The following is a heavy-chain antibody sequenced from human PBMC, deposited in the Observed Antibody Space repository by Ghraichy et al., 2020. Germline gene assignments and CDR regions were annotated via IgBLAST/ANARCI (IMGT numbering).Heavy chain of an antibody. V-gene: IGHV3-30*03. CDR2: ISYDGSNK. CDR3: ARDEANPMVRGVRVDY. J-gene: IGHJ4*02. D-gene: IGHD3-10*01. CDR1: GFTFSSYG. Sequence: GGSLRLSCAASGFTFSSYGMHWVRQAPGKGLEWVAVISYDGSNKYYADSVKGRFTISRDNSKNTLYLQMNSLRAEDTAVYYCARDEANPMVRGVRVDYWGQGTLVTVSS.